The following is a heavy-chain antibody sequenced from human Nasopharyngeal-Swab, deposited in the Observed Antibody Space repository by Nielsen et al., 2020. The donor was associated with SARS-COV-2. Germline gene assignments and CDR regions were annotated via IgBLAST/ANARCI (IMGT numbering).Heavy chain of an antibody. D-gene: IGHD1-1*01. Sequence: SETLSLTCAVSGASITNDRWWSWVRQPPGKELEWTGEIYSDGTTNYNPSLKSRVTISIDRSNNQFSLRLNSVTAADTAVFYCARHVQGHPFRAFDLWGQGTRVTVSS. V-gene: IGHV4-4*02. CDR1: GASITNDRW. CDR3: ARHVQGHPFRAFDL. CDR2: IYSDGTT. J-gene: IGHJ3*01.